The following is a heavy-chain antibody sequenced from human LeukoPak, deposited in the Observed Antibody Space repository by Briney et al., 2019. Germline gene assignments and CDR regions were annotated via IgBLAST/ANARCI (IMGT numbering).Heavy chain of an antibody. D-gene: IGHD2-15*01. CDR2: FNPNSGGT. J-gene: IGHJ4*02. V-gene: IGHV1-2*06. CDR1: GHTFTGFY. Sequence: ASVKVSCKASGHTFTGFYMHWVRQAPGQGVEWMGRFNPNSGGTNYAQKFQGRVTMPRDTSISTAYMELSRLRSDDTAVYYCASSVAGDYFDYWGQGTLVTVSS. CDR3: ASSVAGDYFDY.